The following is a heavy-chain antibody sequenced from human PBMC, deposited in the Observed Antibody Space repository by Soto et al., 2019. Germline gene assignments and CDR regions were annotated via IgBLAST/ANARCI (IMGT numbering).Heavy chain of an antibody. CDR1: GGSSSSYY. J-gene: IGHJ3*02. V-gene: IGHV4-59*01. CDR2: IYYSGST. D-gene: IGHD3-22*01. Sequence: SETLSLTCTVSGGSSSSYYWSWIRQPPGKGLEWIGYIYYSGSTNYNPSLKSRVTISVDTSKNQFSLKLSSVTAADTAVYYCAREDSSGYYVSNAFDIWGQGTMVTVSS. CDR3: AREDSSGYYVSNAFDI.